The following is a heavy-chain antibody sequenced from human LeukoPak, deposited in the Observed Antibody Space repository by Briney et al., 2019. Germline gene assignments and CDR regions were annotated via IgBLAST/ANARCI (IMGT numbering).Heavy chain of an antibody. Sequence: SETLSLTCAVYGGSFSGYYWSWIRQPPGKGLEWIGEINHSGSTNYNPSLKSRVTISVDTSKNQFSLKLSSVTAADTAVYYCARAVLGSYYDYVWGSSRFDPWGQGTLVTVSS. J-gene: IGHJ5*02. CDR3: ARAVLGSYYDYVWGSSRFDP. CDR1: GGSFSGYY. V-gene: IGHV4-34*01. CDR2: INHSGST. D-gene: IGHD3-16*01.